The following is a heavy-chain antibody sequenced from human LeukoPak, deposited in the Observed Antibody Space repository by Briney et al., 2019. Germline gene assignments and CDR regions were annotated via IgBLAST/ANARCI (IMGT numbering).Heavy chain of an antibody. D-gene: IGHD3-9*01. CDR1: GGSISSGGYS. CDR2: IYHSGST. CDR3: ARHEALRYFDWLPRKRPYYYYGMDV. V-gene: IGHV4-30-2*01. J-gene: IGHJ6*02. Sequence: KTSQTLSLTCAVSGGSISSGGYSWSWIRQPPGKGLEWIGYIYHSGSTYYNPSLKSRVTISVDRSKNQFSLKLSSVTAADTAVYYCARHEALRYFDWLPRKRPYYYYGMDVWGQGTTVTVSS.